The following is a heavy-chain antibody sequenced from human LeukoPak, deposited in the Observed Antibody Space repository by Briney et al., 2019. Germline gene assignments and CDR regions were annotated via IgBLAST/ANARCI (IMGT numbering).Heavy chain of an antibody. CDR1: GFTFSSDW. Sequence: LSGGSLRLSCAASGFTFSSDWMSWVRQAPGKGLEWVANIKQDGSEEYYVDSVKGRFAISRDNAENSLYLQMNSLRAEDTAVYYCARYRYLGYWGQGTLVIVSS. J-gene: IGHJ4*02. D-gene: IGHD5-18*01. CDR2: IKQDGSEE. V-gene: IGHV3-7*04. CDR3: ARYRYLGY.